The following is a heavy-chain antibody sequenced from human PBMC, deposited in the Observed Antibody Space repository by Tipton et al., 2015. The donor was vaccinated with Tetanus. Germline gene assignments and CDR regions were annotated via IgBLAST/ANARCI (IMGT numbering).Heavy chain of an antibody. CDR3: ARAHCTDGVCNFGF. V-gene: IGHV5-51*01. CDR2: IYPGDSDT. Sequence: QLVQSGGEVKKPGKSLKISCKGSGYIFNNYWIGWVRQKPGKGLEWMGIIYPGDSDTRYSSSFQGQVTISVDKSINTAYLQWSSLKASDTSMFYCARAHCTDGVCNFGFWGQGALVTVAS. J-gene: IGHJ4*02. D-gene: IGHD2-8*01. CDR1: GYIFNNYW.